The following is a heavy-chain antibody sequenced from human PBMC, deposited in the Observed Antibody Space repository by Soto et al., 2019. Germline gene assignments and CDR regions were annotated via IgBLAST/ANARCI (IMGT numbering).Heavy chain of an antibody. CDR1: GYTFTSYG. Sequence: QIQLMQSGAEVKKPGASVKVSCKASGYTFTSYGIHWVRQAPGQRLEWTGWINAGNGNTKYSEKLQGRVTITRDTSASTAYLELSSLRSEDTAVYYCARVPNDSSAYYHHYYYGMDVWGQGTTVTVSS. CDR2: INAGNGNT. D-gene: IGHD3-22*01. V-gene: IGHV1-3*01. CDR3: ARVPNDSSAYYHHYYYGMDV. J-gene: IGHJ6*02.